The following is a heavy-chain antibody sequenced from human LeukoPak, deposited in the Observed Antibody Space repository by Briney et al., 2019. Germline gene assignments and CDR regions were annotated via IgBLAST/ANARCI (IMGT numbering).Heavy chain of an antibody. CDR1: GYTFTGYY. D-gene: IGHD3-10*01. J-gene: IGHJ5*02. Sequence: ASVKVSCKASGYTFTGYYMHWVRQAPGQGLEWMGWINPNSGGTNYAQKFQGRVTMTRDTSISTAYMELSRLRSDDTAVYYCARKSYYYGSRTRMGSFDPWGQGTLVTVSS. CDR3: ARKSYYYGSRTRMGSFDP. V-gene: IGHV1-2*02. CDR2: INPNSGGT.